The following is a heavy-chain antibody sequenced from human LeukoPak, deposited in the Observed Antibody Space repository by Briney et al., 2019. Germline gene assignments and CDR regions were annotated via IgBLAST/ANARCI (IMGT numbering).Heavy chain of an antibody. D-gene: IGHD4-17*01. V-gene: IGHV3-23*01. Sequence: GGSLRLSCAASGFTFSSYAMSWVRQAPGKGVEWVSAISGSGGSTYYADSVKGRFTISRDNSKNTLYLQMNSLRAEDTAVYYCAKGDGPTVTTGLYYAMDVWGQGTTVTVSS. CDR1: GFTFSSYA. J-gene: IGHJ6*02. CDR3: AKGDGPTVTTGLYYAMDV. CDR2: ISGSGGST.